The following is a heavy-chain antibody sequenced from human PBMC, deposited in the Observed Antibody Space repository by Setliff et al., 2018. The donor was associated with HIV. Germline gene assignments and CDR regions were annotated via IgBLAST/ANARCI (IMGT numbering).Heavy chain of an antibody. CDR1: DDPISSYY. D-gene: IGHD2-15*01. CDR2: LYVGGDT. J-gene: IGHJ6*03. Sequence: SETLSLTCYVTDDPISSYYWSWVRQPAGKGLEWIGRLYVGGDTNYNPSLKSRVTMSLDTSKKHFSLNLKSVTATDTAVYYCALTGHRLLRGYMDVWGKGTTVTVSS. CDR3: ALTGHRLLRGYMDV. V-gene: IGHV4-4*07.